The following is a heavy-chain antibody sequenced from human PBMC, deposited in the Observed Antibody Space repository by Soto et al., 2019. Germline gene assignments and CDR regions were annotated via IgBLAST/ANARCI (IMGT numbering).Heavy chain of an antibody. CDR1: GFTFSSYA. CDR2: ISGSGGST. J-gene: IGHJ4*02. D-gene: IGHD2-15*01. V-gene: IGHV3-23*01. CDR3: AKAGVYCSGGSCCFDY. Sequence: GGSLRLSCAASGFTFSSYAMSWVRQAPGKGLEWVSAISGSGGSTYYADSVKGRFTISRDNSKNTLYLQMNSLRAEDTAVYYCAKAGVYCSGGSCCFDYWGQGTLVTVSS.